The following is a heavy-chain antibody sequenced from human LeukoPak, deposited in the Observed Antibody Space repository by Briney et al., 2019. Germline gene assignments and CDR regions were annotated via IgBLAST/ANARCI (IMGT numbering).Heavy chain of an antibody. J-gene: IGHJ4*02. V-gene: IGHV4-39*01. D-gene: IGHD4-11*01. Sequence: PSETLALTCTVSGGSISSSNYYWGWIRQSPGKGLEWIGSIHSSGNTYNNPALKSRVTMSVDTSNNQYSLKLSSVTAADTAVYYCARSASYSNYSYYWGQGTLVTVSS. CDR2: IHSSGNT. CDR3: ARSASYSNYSYY. CDR1: GGSISSSNYY.